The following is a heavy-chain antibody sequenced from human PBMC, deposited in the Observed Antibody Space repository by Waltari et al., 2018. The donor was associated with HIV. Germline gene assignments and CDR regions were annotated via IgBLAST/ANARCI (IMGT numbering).Heavy chain of an antibody. CDR2: IYPDDSDT. CDR1: GYSFTTNW. D-gene: IGHD3-10*01. CDR3: VTSAYGANSWIDY. Sequence: DVQLVQSGAEIKTPGESLKISCKGSGYSFTTNWICWVRQMPGKGLDWMAIIYPDDSDTRYNPSFRGQVTISVDRSISTAHLSWRRLKTSDTGIYYCVTSAYGANSWIDYWGQGTPVTVSS. V-gene: IGHV5-51*01. J-gene: IGHJ4*02.